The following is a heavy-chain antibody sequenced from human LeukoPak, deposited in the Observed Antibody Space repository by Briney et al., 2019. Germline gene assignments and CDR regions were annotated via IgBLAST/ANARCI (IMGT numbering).Heavy chain of an antibody. D-gene: IGHD3-22*01. J-gene: IGHJ4*02. Sequence: SETLSLTCTVSGGSISSYYWSWIRQHPGKGLEWIGYIYYSGSTYYNPSLKSRVTISVDTSKNQFSLKLSSVTAADTAVYYCARAPGYYYDSSGPKPYFDYWGQGTLVTVSS. V-gene: IGHV4-59*06. CDR2: IYYSGST. CDR1: GGSISSYY. CDR3: ARAPGYYYDSSGPKPYFDY.